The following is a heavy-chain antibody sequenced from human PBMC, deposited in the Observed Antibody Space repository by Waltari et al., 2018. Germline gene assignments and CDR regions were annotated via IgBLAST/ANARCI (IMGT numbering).Heavy chain of an antibody. V-gene: IGHV3-15*01. D-gene: IGHD5-12*01. CDR2: IKSKPDGGTT. J-gene: IGHJ4*02. CDR1: GFTFSNAW. CDR3: TPDIVATPGGY. Sequence: EVQLVESGGGLVKPGAYLRLSCAASGFTFSNAWLSWIRQSPGKGLEWVGRIKSKPDGGTTDYASPVKGRFTISRDYSKYTLYLQMNILKSEDTAVYYCTPDIVATPGGYWGQGTLVTVSS.